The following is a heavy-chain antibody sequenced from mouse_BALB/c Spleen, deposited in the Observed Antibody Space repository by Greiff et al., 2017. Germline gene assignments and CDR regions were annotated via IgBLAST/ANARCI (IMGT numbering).Heavy chain of an antibody. Sequence: EVKVVESGGGLVQPGGSRKLSCAASGFTFSSFGMHWVRQAPEKGLEWVAYISSGSSTIYYADTVKGRFTISRDNPKNTLFLQMTSLRSEDTAMYYCARSDPSYYRYGGAMDYWGQGTSVTVSS. CDR3: ARSDPSYYRYGGAMDY. CDR2: ISSGSSTI. D-gene: IGHD2-14*01. J-gene: IGHJ4*01. CDR1: GFTFSSFG. V-gene: IGHV5-17*02.